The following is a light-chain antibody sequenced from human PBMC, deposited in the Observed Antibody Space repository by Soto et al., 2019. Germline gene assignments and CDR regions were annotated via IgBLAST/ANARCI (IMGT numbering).Light chain of an antibody. CDR2: RNN. V-gene: IGLV1-47*01. CDR1: SSNIGSNY. J-gene: IGLJ2*01. Sequence: HSVLTQPPSASGTPGQRVTISCSGSSSNIGSNYVYWYQQLPGTAPKLLIYRNNQRPSGVPDRFSGSKSGTSASLAISGLRSEDEADYYCAAWDDSLSAVVFGGGTQLTVL. CDR3: AAWDDSLSAVV.